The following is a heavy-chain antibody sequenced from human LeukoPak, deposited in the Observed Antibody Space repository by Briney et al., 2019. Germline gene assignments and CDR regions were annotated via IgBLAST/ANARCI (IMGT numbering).Heavy chain of an antibody. J-gene: IGHJ6*04. V-gene: IGHV4-34*01. D-gene: IGHD2-2*02. CDR2: INHSGST. Sequence: SETLSLTCAVYGGSFSGYYWSWIRQPPGKGLEWIGEINHSGSTNYNPSLKSLVTISVDTSKNQFSLKLSSVTAADTAVYYCARLDIVVVPAAISLLYYYGMDVWGKGTTVTVSS. CDR3: ARLDIVVVPAAISLLYYYGMDV. CDR1: GGSFSGYY.